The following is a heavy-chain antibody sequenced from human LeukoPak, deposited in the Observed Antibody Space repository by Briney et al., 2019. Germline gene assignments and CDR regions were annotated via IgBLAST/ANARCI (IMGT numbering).Heavy chain of an antibody. V-gene: IGHV3-30*18. Sequence: SGGSLRLSCAASGFTFSSYGMHWVRQAPGKGLEWVAIISYDGSNKYYADSVKGRFTISRDNSKNTLYLQMNSLRAEDTAVYYCAKGTGIVANAEVDYWGQGTLVTVSS. CDR2: ISYDGSNK. CDR3: AKGTGIVANAEVDY. J-gene: IGHJ4*02. D-gene: IGHD6-13*01. CDR1: GFTFSSYG.